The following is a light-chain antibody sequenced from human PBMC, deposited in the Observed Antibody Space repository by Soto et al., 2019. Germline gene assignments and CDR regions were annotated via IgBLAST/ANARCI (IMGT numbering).Light chain of an antibody. CDR2: GAS. CDR1: QSVSSSSY. CDR3: HQYGSSPSYT. V-gene: IGKV3-20*01. Sequence: EIVLTQSPGTLSLSPGERATLSCRASQSVSSSSYLAWYQQKPGQAPRLLIYGASSRATGIPDRFSGSGYGTDFTLTISRLEPEDFAVYYCHQYGSSPSYTFGQWTKLEIK. J-gene: IGKJ2*01.